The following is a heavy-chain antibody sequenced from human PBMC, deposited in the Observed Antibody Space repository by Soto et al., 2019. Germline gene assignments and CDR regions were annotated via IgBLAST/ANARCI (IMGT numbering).Heavy chain of an antibody. J-gene: IGHJ6*02. D-gene: IGHD6-13*01. V-gene: IGHV1-69*06. CDR3: ARSEDSSSWPYNSYYYYYGMDV. CDR1: GGTFSSYA. CDR2: IIPIFGTA. Sequence: QVQLVQSGAEVKKPGSSVKVSCKASGGTFSSYAISWVRQAPGQGLEWMGGIIPIFGTANYAQKFQGRVTITADKSTSTAYMELSSLRSEDTAVYYCARSEDSSSWPYNSYYYYYGMDVWGQGTTVTVSS.